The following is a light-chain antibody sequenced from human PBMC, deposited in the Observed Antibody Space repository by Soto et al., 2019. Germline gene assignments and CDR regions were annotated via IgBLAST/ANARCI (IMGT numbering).Light chain of an antibody. Sequence: EIVLTQSPGTLSLSPGEVATLSCRASQSVSSSLAWYQQKRGQAPRLLIHGASSRATGIPDRFSGSGSGTDFTLTISRLEPEDFAVYYCQQYGGSPRTFGQGTKVEVK. V-gene: IGKV3-20*01. CDR1: QSVSSS. J-gene: IGKJ1*01. CDR2: GAS. CDR3: QQYGGSPRT.